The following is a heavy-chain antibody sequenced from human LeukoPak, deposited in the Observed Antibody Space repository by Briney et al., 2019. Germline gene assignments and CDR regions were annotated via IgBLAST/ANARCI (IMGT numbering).Heavy chain of an antibody. CDR3: ARVVYGHYFDY. D-gene: IGHD2/OR15-2a*01. V-gene: IGHV3-21*01. J-gene: IGHJ4*02. CDR1: GFTFTTYW. Sequence: IPGGSLRLSCAASGFTFTTYWMSWVRQAPGKGLEWVSSISSSSSYIYYADSVKGRFTISRDNAKNSLYLQMNSLRAEDTAVYYCARVVYGHYFDYWGQGTLVTVSS. CDR2: ISSSSSYI.